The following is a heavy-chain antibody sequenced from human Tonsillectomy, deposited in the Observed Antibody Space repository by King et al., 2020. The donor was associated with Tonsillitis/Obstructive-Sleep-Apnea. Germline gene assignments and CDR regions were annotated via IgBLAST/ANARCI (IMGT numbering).Heavy chain of an antibody. J-gene: IGHJ4*02. CDR2: INHSGGT. Sequence: VQLQQWGAGLLKPSETLSLTCAVYGGSFSGSYWSWIRQPPGKGLEWIGEINHSGGTNYNPSLKSRVTISLDTSKNQFSLKLTSVTAAATAVYYCARDKIVVLSVAIPSYFDYWGQGTLVTVSS. CDR3: ARDKIVVLSVAIPSYFDY. V-gene: IGHV4-34*01. D-gene: IGHD2-2*01. CDR1: GGSFSGSY.